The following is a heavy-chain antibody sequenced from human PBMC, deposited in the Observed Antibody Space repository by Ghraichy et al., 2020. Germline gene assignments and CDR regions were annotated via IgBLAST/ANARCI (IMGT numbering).Heavy chain of an antibody. CDR2: IYYSGST. V-gene: IGHV4-59*01. D-gene: IGHD2-8*01. J-gene: IGHJ4*02. CDR3: ARSLDESGVYFDY. CDR1: GGSISSYY. Sequence: SQTLSLTCTVSGGSISSYYWSWIRQPPGKGLEWIGYIYYSGSTNYNPSLKSRVTISVDTSKNQFSLKLSSVTAADTAVYYCARSLDESGVYFDYWGQGTLVTVSS.